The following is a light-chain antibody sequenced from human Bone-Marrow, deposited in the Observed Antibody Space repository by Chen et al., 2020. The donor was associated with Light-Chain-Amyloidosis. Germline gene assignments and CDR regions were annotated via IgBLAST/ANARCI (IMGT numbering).Light chain of an antibody. CDR1: NIGSTS. CDR3: QVWDRSSDRPV. V-gene: IGLV3-21*02. CDR2: DDS. J-gene: IGLJ3*02. Sequence: SYVLTQPSSVSVAPGQTATIACGGNNIGSTSVHWYQQTPGQAPLLVVYDDSDRPSGIPERLSGSNSGNTATLTISMVEAGDEADYYCQVWDRSSDRPVFGGVTKLTVL.